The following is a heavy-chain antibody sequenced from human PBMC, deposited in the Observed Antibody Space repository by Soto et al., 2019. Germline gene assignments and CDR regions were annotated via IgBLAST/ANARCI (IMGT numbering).Heavy chain of an antibody. D-gene: IGHD5-12*01. CDR3: ARAGGNGYNLDYYCGMDV. CDR1: GVTFSSYA. V-gene: IGHV1-69*13. CDR2: IIPIFGTA. J-gene: IGHJ6*02. Sequence: ASVKVSCKASGVTFSSYAISWVRQAPGQGLEWMGWIIPIFGTANYAQKFQGRVTITADESTSTAYMELSSLRSEDTAVYYCARAGGNGYNLDYYCGMDVWGQGTTVTVSS.